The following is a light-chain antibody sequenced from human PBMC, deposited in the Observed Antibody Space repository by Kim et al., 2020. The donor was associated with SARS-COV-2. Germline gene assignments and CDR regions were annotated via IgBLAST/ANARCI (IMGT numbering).Light chain of an antibody. CDR3: SSYAGSNNFEV. J-gene: IGLJ1*01. CDR2: EVS. Sequence: QSVTLACTGTSSDVGGYNYVSWYQQHPGKAPKLMIYEVSKRPSGVPNRFSGSKSGNTASLTVSGLQAEDEADYYCSSYAGSNNFEVFGTGTKVTVL. V-gene: IGLV2-8*01. CDR1: SSDVGGYNY.